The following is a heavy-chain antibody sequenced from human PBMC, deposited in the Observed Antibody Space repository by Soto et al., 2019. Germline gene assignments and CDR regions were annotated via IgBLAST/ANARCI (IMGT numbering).Heavy chain of an antibody. CDR1: GYIFTSYG. CDR3: ARFNGSGTNYYTAV. V-gene: IGHV1-18*01. D-gene: IGHD3-10*01. Sequence: QVQLVQSGAELKKPGASAKVSCKASGYIFTSYGISWVRQAPGQGLEWMAWISVDSGNTNYAQNFQGRVTMTTDTSARTAHMELRTLRSDDTAVYYCARFNGSGTNYYTAVWGKGTTVIVSS. J-gene: IGHJ6*03. CDR2: ISVDSGNT.